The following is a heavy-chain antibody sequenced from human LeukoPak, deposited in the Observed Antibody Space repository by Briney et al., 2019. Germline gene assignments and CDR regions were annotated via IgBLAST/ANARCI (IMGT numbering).Heavy chain of an antibody. D-gene: IGHD3-22*01. V-gene: IGHV4-38-2*01. Sequence: KTWETLSLTCAVSGYSISNGYYWGWIRQPPGKGLEWIGTIYHTGTTYYNPSLKSRVTISVETSKSQLSLKLSSVTATDTAVYYCALTGGSSGYFLPEKFDYWGQGTLVTVSS. CDR3: ALTGGSSGYFLPEKFDY. CDR2: IYHTGTT. CDR1: GYSISNGYY. J-gene: IGHJ4*02.